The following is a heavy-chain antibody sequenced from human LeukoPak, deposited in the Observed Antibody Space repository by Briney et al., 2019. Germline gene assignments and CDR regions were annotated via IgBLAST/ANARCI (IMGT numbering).Heavy chain of an antibody. CDR2: IGAYNGNT. CDR3: ARDRVLYCSSTSCYLAY. V-gene: IGHV1-18*01. CDR1: GYTFTSYG. Sequence: ASVKVSCKASGYTFTSYGISWVRQAPGQGLEWMGWIGAYNGNTNYAQKLQGRVTMTTDTSTSTAYMELRSPRSDDTAVYYCARDRVLYCSSTSCYLAYWGQGTLVTVSS. D-gene: IGHD2-2*01. J-gene: IGHJ4*02.